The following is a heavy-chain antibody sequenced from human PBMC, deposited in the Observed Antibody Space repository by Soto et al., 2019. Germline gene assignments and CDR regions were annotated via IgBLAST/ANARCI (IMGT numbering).Heavy chain of an antibody. D-gene: IGHD2-15*01. V-gene: IGHV4-59*01. J-gene: IGHJ5*02. CDR3: ARDSCSGGSCYSGAPNWFDP. CDR2: IYYSGST. Sequence: SETLSLTCTVSGGSISSYYWSWIRQPPGKGLEWIGYIYYSGSTNYNPSLKSRVTISVDTSKNQFSLKLSSVTAADTAVYYCARDSCSGGSCYSGAPNWFDPWGQGTLVTVSS. CDR1: GGSISSYY.